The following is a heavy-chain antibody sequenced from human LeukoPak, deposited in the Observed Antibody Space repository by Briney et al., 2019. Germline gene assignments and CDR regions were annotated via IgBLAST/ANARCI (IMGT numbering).Heavy chain of an antibody. CDR2: IYYSGST. Sequence: SETLSLTCSVSGDSVSRSDSYWDWIRQPPGKGLEWIGAIYYSGSTYYNPSLKSRVTISVDTSKNQFSLKLSSVTAADTAVYYCARDDCTNGHGWFDPWGQGTLVTVSS. CDR3: ARDDCTNGHGWFDP. J-gene: IGHJ5*02. CDR1: GDSVSRSDSY. D-gene: IGHD2-8*01. V-gene: IGHV4-30-4*08.